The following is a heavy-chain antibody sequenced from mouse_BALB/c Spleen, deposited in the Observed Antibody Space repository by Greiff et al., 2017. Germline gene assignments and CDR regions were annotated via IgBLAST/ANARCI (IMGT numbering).Heavy chain of an antibody. J-gene: IGHJ4*01. Sequence: EVKVVESGGGLVKPGGSLKLSCAASGFTFSSYTMSWVRQTPEKRLEWVATISSGGSYTYYPDSVKGRFTISRDNAKNTLYLQMSSLKSEDTAMYYGTRGGGYARDSGGKEPPVPVSS. CDR3: TRGGGYARDS. CDR2: ISSGGSYT. V-gene: IGHV5-6-4*01. CDR1: GFTFSSYT.